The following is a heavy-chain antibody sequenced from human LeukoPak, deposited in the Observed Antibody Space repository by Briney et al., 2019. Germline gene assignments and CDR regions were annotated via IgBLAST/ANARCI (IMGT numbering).Heavy chain of an antibody. D-gene: IGHD3-10*01. Sequence: GGSLRLSCAASGFTFSSYAMSWVRQAPGKGLEWVSVISGSGSSTSQVDSVKGRFTISRDNSKNTLYLQMNSPRAEDTAVYYCAKDRFGNKGYFDYWGQGTLVTVSS. CDR3: AKDRFGNKGYFDY. CDR1: GFTFSSYA. V-gene: IGHV3-23*01. CDR2: ISGSGSST. J-gene: IGHJ4*02.